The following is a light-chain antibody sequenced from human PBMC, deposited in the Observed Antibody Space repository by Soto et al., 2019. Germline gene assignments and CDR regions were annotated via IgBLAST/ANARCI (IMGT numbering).Light chain of an antibody. CDR3: HQYGSSPSYT. CDR2: GAS. CDR1: QSVSSSSY. Sequence: EIVLTQSPGTLSLSPGERATLSCRASQSVSSSSYLAWYQQKPGQAPRLLIYGASSRATGIPDRFSGSGSGTDFTLTISRLEPEDFAVYYCHQYGSSPSYTFGQGTKLVIK. J-gene: IGKJ2*01. V-gene: IGKV3-20*01.